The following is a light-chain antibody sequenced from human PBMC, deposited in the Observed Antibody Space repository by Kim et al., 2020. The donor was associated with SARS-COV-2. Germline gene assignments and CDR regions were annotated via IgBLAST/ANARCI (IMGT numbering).Light chain of an antibody. J-gene: IGLJ3*02. V-gene: IGLV1-47*01. Sequence: QSVLTQPPSASGTPGQRVIIPCSGSSSNVGRNSVYWFQQLPTTAPRVLIHGSNRRPSGVPDRFSGSQSGTSASLAISGLRSEDEADYYCATWDGSLSAWVFGGGTKLTVL. CDR2: GSN. CDR3: ATWDGSLSAWV. CDR1: SSNVGRNS.